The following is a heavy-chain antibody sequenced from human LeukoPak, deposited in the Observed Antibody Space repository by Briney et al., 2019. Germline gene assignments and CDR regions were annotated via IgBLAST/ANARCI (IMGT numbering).Heavy chain of an antibody. D-gene: IGHD1-26*01. CDR3: ARAHSGSYSADY. CDR2: IYYSGST. CDR1: GGSISSYY. V-gene: IGHV4-59*01. Sequence: SETLSLTCTVSGGSISSYYWSWIRQPPGKGLEWIGYIYYSGSTNYNPSLKSRVTISVDTSKNQFSLKLSSVTAADTAVYYCARAHSGSYSADYWGQGTLVTVSS. J-gene: IGHJ4*02.